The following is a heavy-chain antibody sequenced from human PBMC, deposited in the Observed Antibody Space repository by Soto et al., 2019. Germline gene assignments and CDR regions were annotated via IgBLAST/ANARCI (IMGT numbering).Heavy chain of an antibody. Sequence: SETLSLTCTVSGGSISSYYWSWIRQPPGKGLEWIGYIYHSGSTYYNPSLKSRVTISVDRSKNQFSLKLSSVTAADTAVYYCARGLISGSHYSGGWYYFDSWGQGTQVTAPQ. CDR1: GGSISSYY. CDR3: ARGLISGSHYSGGWYYFDS. J-gene: IGHJ4*02. CDR2: IYHSGST. V-gene: IGHV4-59*12. D-gene: IGHD1-26*01.